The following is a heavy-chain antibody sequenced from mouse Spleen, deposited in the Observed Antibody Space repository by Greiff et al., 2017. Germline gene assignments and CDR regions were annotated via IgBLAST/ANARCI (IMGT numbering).Heavy chain of an antibody. V-gene: IGHV5-4*02. D-gene: IGHD2-14*01. Sequence: EVKLMESGGGLVKPGGSLKLSCAASGFTFSDYYMSWVRQTPEKRLEWVATISDGGSYTYYPDSVKGRFTISRDNAKNNLYLQMSSLKSEDTAMYYCASYYRYYVAMDYWGQGTSVTVSS. J-gene: IGHJ4*01. CDR2: ISDGGSYT. CDR3: ASYYRYYVAMDY. CDR1: GFTFSDYY.